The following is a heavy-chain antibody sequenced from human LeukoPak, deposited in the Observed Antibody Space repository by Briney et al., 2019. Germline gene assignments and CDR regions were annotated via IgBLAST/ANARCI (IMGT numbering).Heavy chain of an antibody. D-gene: IGHD3-10*01. Sequence: ASVKVSCKASGYTFTSYGNSWVRQAPGQGLEWMGWISAYNGNTNYAQKLQGRVTMTTDTSTSTAYMELRSLRSDDTAVYYCARNRRYGSGSYYKTLDYWGQGTLVTVSS. CDR1: GYTFTSYG. J-gene: IGHJ4*02. V-gene: IGHV1-18*04. CDR3: ARNRRYGSGSYYKTLDY. CDR2: ISAYNGNT.